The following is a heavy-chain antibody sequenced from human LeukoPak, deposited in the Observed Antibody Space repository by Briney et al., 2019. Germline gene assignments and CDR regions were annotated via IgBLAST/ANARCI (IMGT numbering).Heavy chain of an antibody. D-gene: IGHD6-13*01. Sequence: GGSLRLSCAASGFTFSSYAMSWVRQAPGKGLEWVSAISGSGGSTYYADSVKGRFAISRDNSKNTLYLQMNSLRAEDTAVYYCAKNPGSATAAGTKRYYYGMDVWGQGTTVTVSS. J-gene: IGHJ6*02. CDR1: GFTFSSYA. V-gene: IGHV3-23*01. CDR2: ISGSGGST. CDR3: AKNPGSATAAGTKRYYYGMDV.